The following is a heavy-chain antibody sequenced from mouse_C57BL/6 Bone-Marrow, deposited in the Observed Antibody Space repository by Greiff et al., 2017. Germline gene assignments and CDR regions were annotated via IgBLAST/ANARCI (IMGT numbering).Heavy chain of an antibody. D-gene: IGHD2-4*01. CDR2: IYPGDGDT. V-gene: IGHV1-80*01. J-gene: IGHJ1*03. CDR3: ASRGYDYDGYFDV. CDR1: GYAFRSYW. Sequence: VQLQQSGAELVKPGASVQISCKASGYAFRSYWMNWVKQRPGKGLEWIGQIYPGDGDTNYNGKFKGKATLTADKSSSTAYMQLSSLTSEDSAVYFCASRGYDYDGYFDVWGTGTTVTVSS.